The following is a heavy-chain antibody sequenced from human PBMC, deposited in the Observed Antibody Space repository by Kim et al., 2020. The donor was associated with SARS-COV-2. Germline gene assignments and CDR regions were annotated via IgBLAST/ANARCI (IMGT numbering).Heavy chain of an antibody. D-gene: IGHD3-16*01. V-gene: IGHV4-59*01. Sequence: SETLSLTCTVSGGSMSSYYWSWIRQPPGKGLEWIGYIYYSGSTNYNPSLKSRVTISVDTSKNQFSLKLSSVTAADTAVYYCARGVRERRGGSYTDYWGQGTLVTVSS. CDR2: IYYSGST. CDR1: GGSMSSYY. CDR3: ARGVRERRGGSYTDY. J-gene: IGHJ4*02.